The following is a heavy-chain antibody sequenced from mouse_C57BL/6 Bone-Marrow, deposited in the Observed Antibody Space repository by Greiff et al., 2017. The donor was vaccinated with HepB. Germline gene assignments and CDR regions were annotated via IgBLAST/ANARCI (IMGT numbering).Heavy chain of an antibody. J-gene: IGHJ4*01. V-gene: IGHV5-6*01. D-gene: IGHD6-2*01. CDR2: ISSGGSYT. Sequence: DVHLVESGGDLVKPGGSLKLSCAASGFTFSSYGMSWVRQTPDKRLEWVATISSGGSYTYYPDSVKGRFTISRDNAKNTLYLQMSSLKSEDTAMYYCARSLYAMDYWGQGTSVTVSS. CDR1: GFTFSSYG. CDR3: ARSLYAMDY.